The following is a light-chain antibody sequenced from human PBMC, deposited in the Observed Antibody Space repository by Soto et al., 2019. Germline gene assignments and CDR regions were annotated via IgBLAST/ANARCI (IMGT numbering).Light chain of an antibody. CDR3: QQSYSTLGT. J-gene: IGKJ1*01. Sequence: DIQMTQSPSSLSASVGDRVTITCRASQSISSYLNWYQQKPGKAPKLLIYAASSLQSGVPSRFSGSGSGTDFTLTISSRQPEDFATYYCQQSYSTLGTCGQGTKVEIK. CDR1: QSISSY. V-gene: IGKV1-39*01. CDR2: AAS.